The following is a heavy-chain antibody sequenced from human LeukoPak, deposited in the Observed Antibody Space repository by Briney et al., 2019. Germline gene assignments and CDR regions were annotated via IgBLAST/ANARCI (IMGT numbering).Heavy chain of an antibody. Sequence: GASVKVSCKASGYTFTNYAMHWVRQAPGQRLEWMGWINAGNGNTKYSQDFQARVTITRDTSANTAYMELSSLRSEDMAVYYCARGPSSGWYGGYYFDYWGQGTLVTVSS. J-gene: IGHJ4*02. D-gene: IGHD6-19*01. CDR1: GYTFTNYA. CDR3: ARGPSSGWYGGYYFDY. CDR2: INAGNGNT. V-gene: IGHV1-3*03.